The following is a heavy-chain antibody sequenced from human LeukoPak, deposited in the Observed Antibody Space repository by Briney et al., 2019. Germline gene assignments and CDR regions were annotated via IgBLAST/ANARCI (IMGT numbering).Heavy chain of an antibody. V-gene: IGHV4-4*07. J-gene: IGHJ5*02. CDR3: AREEGHYYGSTYYYKTLDP. Sequence: SETLSLTCNVSGDSISSYYWTWIRQPAGKGLEWIGHIYTSGSANYNPSLKSRVTMSVDTSKNQFSLKLSSVTAADTAVYYCAREEGHYYGSTYYYKTLDPWGQGTLVTVSS. D-gene: IGHD3-10*01. CDR1: GDSISSYY. CDR2: IYTSGSA.